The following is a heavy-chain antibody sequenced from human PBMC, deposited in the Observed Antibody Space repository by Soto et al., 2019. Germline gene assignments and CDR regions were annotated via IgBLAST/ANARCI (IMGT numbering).Heavy chain of an antibody. CDR2: VKQDGTEA. D-gene: IGHD6-13*01. CDR1: GFIFNNHW. Sequence: GGSLRLSCAASGFIFNNHWMTWVRQAPGKGLEWVANVKQDGTEAFYVGSVRDRFTISRDNAKSSLYLQMNSLTAEDTAVYYCARAGWGAAAAYYFDCWGQGTLVTVSS. J-gene: IGHJ4*02. CDR3: ARAGWGAAAAYYFDC. V-gene: IGHV3-7*05.